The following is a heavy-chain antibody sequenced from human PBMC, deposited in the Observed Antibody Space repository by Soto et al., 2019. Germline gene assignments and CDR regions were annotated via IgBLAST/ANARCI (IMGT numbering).Heavy chain of an antibody. V-gene: IGHV4-4*02. CDR2: IFNSGDT. J-gene: IGHJ3*01. D-gene: IGHD6-19*01. Sequence: QVQLQESGPGLVKPSGTLSLTCAVSGDSISNSRWWTWVRQHPGKGLGWIGEIFNSGDTNYNPSLKSRVIISVDKSQNQFSLKVSSVTAADAAVYYCAYSTGWYRHDVWGQGTLVTVSS. CDR3: AYSTGWYRHDV. CDR1: GDSISNSRW.